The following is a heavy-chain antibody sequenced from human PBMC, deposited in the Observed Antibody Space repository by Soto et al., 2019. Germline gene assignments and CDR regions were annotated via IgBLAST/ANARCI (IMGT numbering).Heavy chain of an antibody. CDR1: GYPFTTYD. CDR2: ISGNTGGT. Sequence: QVQLVQSGVELKKPGASVRVSCKASGYPFTTYDISWVRQAPGQGLEWMGWISGNTGGTIYAQQVRDRITMGTDTSTTTAYMDLRRLRSDATAVYYCAREGGHGAVIPHYAMAVLGQGTTVTVSS. D-gene: IGHD3-16*01. J-gene: IGHJ6*02. CDR3: AREGGHGAVIPHYAMAV. V-gene: IGHV1-18*01.